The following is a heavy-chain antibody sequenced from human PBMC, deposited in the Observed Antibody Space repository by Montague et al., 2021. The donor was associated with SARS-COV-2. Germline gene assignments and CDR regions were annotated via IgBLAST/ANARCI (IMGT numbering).Heavy chain of an antibody. CDR3: AREAWFGDKTSASEYYGMDV. Sequence: SETLSLTCTVSGGSISSYYWSWIRQPAGKGLEWIGRIYTSGGTNYNPSLKSRVTMSVDTSKSQFSLKLSSVTAADTAVYYCAREAWFGDKTSASEYYGMDVWGQGTTVTVSS. D-gene: IGHD3-10*01. CDR1: GGSISSYY. CDR2: IYTSGGT. J-gene: IGHJ6*02. V-gene: IGHV4-4*07.